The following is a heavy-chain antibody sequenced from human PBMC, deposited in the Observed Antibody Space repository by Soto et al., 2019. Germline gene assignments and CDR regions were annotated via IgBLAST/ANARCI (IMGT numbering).Heavy chain of an antibody. J-gene: IGHJ4*02. D-gene: IGHD3-9*01. CDR1: GYTFTSHG. V-gene: IGHV1-18*01. CDR2: ISAYNGNT. CDR3: ARDGPELRYGY. Sequence: QVQLVQSGAEVKKPGASVRVSCKASGYTFTSHGIIWVRQALGQGLEWMGWISAYNGNTNYARKLQGRVTMTTDTSTNTAYMELRSLRSDDTAVYYCARDGPELRYGYWGQGTLVTVSS.